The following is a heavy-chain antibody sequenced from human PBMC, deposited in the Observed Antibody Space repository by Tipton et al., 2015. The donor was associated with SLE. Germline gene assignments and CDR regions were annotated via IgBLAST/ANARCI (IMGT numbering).Heavy chain of an antibody. J-gene: IGHJ3*01. CDR3: ARELVF. CDR1: GGSISSADYY. Sequence: TLSLTCTVSGGSISSADYYWSWIRQHPGKGLEWIGYIYYTMSAYYNPSLKSRVIISLDTSKNHFSLKLSSVTAADTAVYYCARELVFWGQGTMVTVSS. V-gene: IGHV4-31*03. CDR2: IYYTMSA.